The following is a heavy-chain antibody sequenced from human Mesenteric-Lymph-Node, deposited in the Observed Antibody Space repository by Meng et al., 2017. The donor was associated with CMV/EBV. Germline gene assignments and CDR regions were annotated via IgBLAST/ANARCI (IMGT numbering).Heavy chain of an antibody. V-gene: IGHV3-7*01. CDR1: GFTFSSYW. CDR3: AREVSWDALDF. CDR2: IKQDGSEK. Sequence: GGSLRLSCAASGFTFSSYWMSWVRQAPGKGLEWVANIKQDGSEKYYVDSVKGRFTISRDNAKNSLCLQLNSLRGEDTAVYYCAREVSWDALDFWGQGTMVTVSS. J-gene: IGHJ3*01.